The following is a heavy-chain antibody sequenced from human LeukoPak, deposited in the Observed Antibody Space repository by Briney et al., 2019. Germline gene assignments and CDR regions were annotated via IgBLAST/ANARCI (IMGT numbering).Heavy chain of an antibody. D-gene: IGHD5-18*01. CDR1: GFIFSRYA. CDR2: INSDGSIT. J-gene: IGHJ6*02. CDR3: ARDAVDTANAV. V-gene: IGHV3-74*01. Sequence: GGSLRLSCAVSGFIFSRYALHWVRQAPGKGLVWVSHINSDGSITSYADSVKGRFTISRDNAKNTLYLQMNSPRAEDTAVYYCARDAVDTANAVWGQGTTVTVSS.